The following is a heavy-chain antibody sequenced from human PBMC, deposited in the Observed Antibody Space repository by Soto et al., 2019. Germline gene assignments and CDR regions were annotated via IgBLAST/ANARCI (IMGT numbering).Heavy chain of an antibody. D-gene: IGHD6-6*01. CDR3: ARRPRARGYNWFDP. V-gene: IGHV4-39*01. CDR1: GGSISSSSYY. CDR2: IYYSGST. J-gene: IGHJ5*02. Sequence: SETLSLTCTVSGGSISSSSYYWGWIRQPPGKGLEWIGSIYYSGSTYYNPSLKSRVTISVDTSKNQFSLKLSSVTAADTAVYYCARRPRARGYNWFDPWGQGTLVTVSS.